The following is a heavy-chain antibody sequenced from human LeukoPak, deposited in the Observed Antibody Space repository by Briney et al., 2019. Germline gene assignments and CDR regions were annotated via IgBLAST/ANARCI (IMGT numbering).Heavy chain of an antibody. D-gene: IGHD3-3*02. Sequence: TGGSLRLSCAASGFTFSSYAMSWVRQAPGKGLEWVSAISGSGGSTYYADSVKGRFTISRDNSKNTLYLQMNSLRAEDTAVYYCARGRFPRIFGVPYSPYYYYYMDVWGKGTTVTVSS. CDR1: GFTFSSYA. J-gene: IGHJ6*03. CDR3: ARGRFPRIFGVPYSPYYYYYMDV. CDR2: ISGSGGST. V-gene: IGHV3-23*01.